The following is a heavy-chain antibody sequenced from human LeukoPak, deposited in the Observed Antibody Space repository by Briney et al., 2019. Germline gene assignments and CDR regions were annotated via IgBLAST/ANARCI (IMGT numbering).Heavy chain of an antibody. Sequence: ASLRVSCKASGFTFSSHGITWVRQAPGQGLEWIGGISGNNDNTDYAQKLQGRVTVTRDKSTNIAYMELNSLRTDDTAVYYCAREGTAGRYYFDYSGPGTPVTVSS. CDR2: ISGNNDNT. CDR3: AREGTAGRYYFDY. D-gene: IGHD6-6*01. CDR1: GFTFSSHG. V-gene: IGHV1-18*01. J-gene: IGHJ4*02.